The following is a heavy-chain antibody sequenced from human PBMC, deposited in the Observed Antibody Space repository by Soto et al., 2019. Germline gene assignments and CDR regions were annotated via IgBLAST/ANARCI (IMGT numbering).Heavy chain of an antibody. CDR1: GGSFSGYQ. D-gene: IGHD2-2*01. CDR2: INHRGST. Sequence: QVQLQQWGAGLLKPSETLSLTCAVYGGSFSGYQWTWIRQPPGKGLEWIGEINHRGSTNLNPSLGCRVTFLVDTSKNQFSLKLRSVTAADTAVYYCARGRQVAPSALFRRAGDYSLDVWGQGTTVTVSS. CDR3: ARGRQVAPSALFRRAGDYSLDV. V-gene: IGHV4-34*02. J-gene: IGHJ6*02.